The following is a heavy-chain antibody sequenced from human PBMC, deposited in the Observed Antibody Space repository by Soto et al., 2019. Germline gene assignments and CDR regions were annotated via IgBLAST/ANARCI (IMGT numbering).Heavy chain of an antibody. J-gene: IGHJ4*02. CDR3: TKHRPETSRGLWYSCSCDSPAY. D-gene: IGHD6-13*01. V-gene: IGHV3-23*01. Sequence: EVQLLESGGGLVQPGGSLRLSCAASGFTFSNYAMSWVRQAPGKGLEWVSAISSSGGGTYYADSVKGRFTISRDNSKNTLYLQMNSQRAGDTAVYYCTKHRPETSRGLWYSCSCDSPAYWGQGTLVTVSS. CDR2: ISSSGGGT. CDR1: GFTFSNYA.